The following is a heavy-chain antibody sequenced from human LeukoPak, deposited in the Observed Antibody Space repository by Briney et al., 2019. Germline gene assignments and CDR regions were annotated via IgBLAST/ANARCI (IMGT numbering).Heavy chain of an antibody. Sequence: GGSLRLSCAASGFTFSSYAMSWVRQAPGQGLEWVSAISGSGGSTYYADSVKGRFTISRDNSKNTLYLQMNSLRAEDTAVYYCAVQWAPPSDDYWGQGTLVPVSS. V-gene: IGHV3-23*01. J-gene: IGHJ4*02. CDR3: AVQWAPPSDDY. CDR2: ISGSGGST. D-gene: IGHD6-19*01. CDR1: GFTFSSYA.